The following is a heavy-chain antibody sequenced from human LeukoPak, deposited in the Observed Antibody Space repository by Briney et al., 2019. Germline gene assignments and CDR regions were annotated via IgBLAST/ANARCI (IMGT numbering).Heavy chain of an antibody. CDR1: GYTFTRYA. D-gene: IGHD6-6*01. J-gene: IGHJ6*03. V-gene: IGHV7-4-1*02. CDR2: INTNTGNP. CDR3: ARATEYSNSYYYYYYMDV. Sequence: ASVKVSCKASGYTFTRYAMNWVRQAPGQGLEWMGWINTNTGNPTYAQGFTGRFVFSLDTSVSTAYLQINSLKAEDTAVYYCARATEYSNSYYYYYYMDVWGKGTTVTVSS.